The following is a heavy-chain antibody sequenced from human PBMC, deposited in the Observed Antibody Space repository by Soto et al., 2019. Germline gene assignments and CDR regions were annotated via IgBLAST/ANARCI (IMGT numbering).Heavy chain of an antibody. Sequence: SETLSLTCTFSVVSISSGGYYWSWIRQHPWKGLEWIGYIYYSGSTYYNPSLKSRVTISVDTSKNQFSLKLSSVTAADTAVYYCARAGITSGSWYYFEYWGQGTLVTVSS. J-gene: IGHJ4*02. CDR1: VVSISSGGYY. D-gene: IGHD6-13*01. CDR2: IYYSGST. V-gene: IGHV4-31*03. CDR3: ARAGITSGSWYYFEY.